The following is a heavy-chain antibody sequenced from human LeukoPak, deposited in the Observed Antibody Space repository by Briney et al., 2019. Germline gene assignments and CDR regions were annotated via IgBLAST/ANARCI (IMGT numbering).Heavy chain of an antibody. CDR3: ARGDDILTGNRDWFDP. D-gene: IGHD3-9*01. CDR1: GYTFTGYY. V-gene: IGHV1-2*02. Sequence: ASVRVSCKASGYTFTGYYMHWVRQAPGQGLEWMGWINPNSGGTNYARKFQGRVSMTRDTSISTAYLEMSRLRSDDTAVYYCARGDDILTGNRDWFDPWGQGTLVTVFS. CDR2: INPNSGGT. J-gene: IGHJ5*02.